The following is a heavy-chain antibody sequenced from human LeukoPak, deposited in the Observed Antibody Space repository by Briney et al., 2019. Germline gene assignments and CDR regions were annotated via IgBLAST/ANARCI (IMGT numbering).Heavy chain of an antibody. CDR1: GFTFDDYT. CDR2: ISWDGGST. D-gene: IGHD2-15*01. V-gene: IGHV3-43*01. CDR3: AKVGPYCSGGSCYFDY. Sequence: GGSLRLSCAASGFTFDDYTMHWVRQAPGKGLEWVSLISWDGGSTYYADSVKGRFTISRDNSKNSLYPQMNSLRTEDTALYYCAKVGPYCSGGSCYFDYWGQGTLVTVSS. J-gene: IGHJ4*02.